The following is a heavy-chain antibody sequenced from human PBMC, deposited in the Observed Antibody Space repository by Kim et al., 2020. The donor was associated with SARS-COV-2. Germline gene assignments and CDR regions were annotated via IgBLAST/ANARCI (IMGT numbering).Heavy chain of an antibody. CDR2: INHSGST. D-gene: IGHD5-18*01. CDR3: ATGGYSYGYSYYFDY. CDR1: GGSFSGYY. J-gene: IGHJ4*02. V-gene: IGHV4-34*01. Sequence: SETLSLTCAVYGGSFSGYYWSWIRQPPGKGLEWIGEINHSGSTNYNPSLKSRVTISVDTSKNQFSLKLSSVTAADTAVYYCATGGYSYGYSYYFDYWGQGTLVPVSS.